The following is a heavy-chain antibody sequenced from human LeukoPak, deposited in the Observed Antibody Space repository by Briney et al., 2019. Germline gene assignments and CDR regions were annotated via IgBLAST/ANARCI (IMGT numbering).Heavy chain of an antibody. CDR1: GGSFSGYY. D-gene: IGHD2-2*01. V-gene: IGHV4-34*01. CDR3: ARRPAALSTDY. Sequence: SETLSLTCAVYGGSFSGYYWSWIRQPPGKGLEWIGEINHSGSTNYNPFLKSRVTISVDTSKNQFSLKLSSVTAADTAVYYCARRPAALSTDYWGQGTLVTVSS. J-gene: IGHJ4*02. CDR2: INHSGST.